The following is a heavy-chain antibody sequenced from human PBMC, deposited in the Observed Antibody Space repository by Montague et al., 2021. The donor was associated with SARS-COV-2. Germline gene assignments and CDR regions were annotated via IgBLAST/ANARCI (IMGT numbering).Heavy chain of an antibody. D-gene: IGHD3-10*02. CDR2: VQTSGTS. V-gene: IGHV4-61*09. Sequence: TLSLTCSVSGDSMTSGSYFWAWIRQPAGKGLEWIGHVQTSGTSNYNPSLRSRITMSIDTSRNQFSLEVRSVTAADTAVYFCARDRPESWRISPGLAGLFATVVHSASGMDVWGQGTTVTVS. CDR1: GDSMTSGSYF. CDR3: ARDRPESWRISPGLAGLFATVVHSASGMDV. J-gene: IGHJ6*02.